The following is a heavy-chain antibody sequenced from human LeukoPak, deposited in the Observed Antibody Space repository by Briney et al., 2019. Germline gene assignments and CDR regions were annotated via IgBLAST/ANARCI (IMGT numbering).Heavy chain of an antibody. CDR1: GGSFSGYY. V-gene: IGHV4-34*01. CDR2: INHSGST. J-gene: IGHJ5*02. D-gene: IGHD3-9*01. Sequence: SETLSLTCAVYGGSFSGYYWSWIRQPPGKGLEWIGEINHSGSTNYNPSLKSRVTISVDTSKNQFSLKLSSVTAADTAVYYCARRRYYDILTGQNPGRNWFDPWGQGTLVTVSS. CDR3: ARRRYYDILTGQNPGRNWFDP.